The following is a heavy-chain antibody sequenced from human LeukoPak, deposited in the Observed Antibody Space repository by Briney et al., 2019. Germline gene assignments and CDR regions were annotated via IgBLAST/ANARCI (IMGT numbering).Heavy chain of an antibody. CDR2: IYYSGST. J-gene: IGHJ4*02. Sequence: SETLSLTCTVSGGSISSGGYYWSWIRQHPGKGLEWIGYIYYSGSTYYNPSLKSRVTISVDTSKNQFSLKLSSVTAADTAVYYCASRYCSGGSCYFVWGQGTLVIVSS. V-gene: IGHV4-31*03. CDR3: ASRYCSGGSCYFV. D-gene: IGHD2-15*01. CDR1: GGSISSGGYY.